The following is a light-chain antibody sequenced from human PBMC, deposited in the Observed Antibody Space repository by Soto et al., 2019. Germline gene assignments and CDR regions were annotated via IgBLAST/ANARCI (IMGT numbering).Light chain of an antibody. J-gene: IGKJ4*01. CDR3: QTDKVSPFT. V-gene: IGKV1-27*01. CDR2: SSS. Sequence: DIQMTQSPSSLSASIGDRISLTCRASHDIGASLAWFQQRPGTAPRLLVYSSSTLHSGVSSRFSAGGSGTRFTLTISRLQPGDVATYFCQTDKVSPFTVGGGTRLEI. CDR1: HDIGAS.